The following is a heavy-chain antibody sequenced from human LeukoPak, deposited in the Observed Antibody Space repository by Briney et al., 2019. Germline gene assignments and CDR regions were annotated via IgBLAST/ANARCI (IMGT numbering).Heavy chain of an antibody. CDR1: GYTLTELS. Sequence: ASVTVSFTVSGYTLTELSMHWVRQAPGKGVEWMGGFDPEDGERIYTQKSQGRVTMTEHTTTDTAYMELSSLRSEDTAVYYCATVGEGSILTGYYYAFDIWGQGTMVTVSS. J-gene: IGHJ3*02. CDR3: ATVGEGSILTGYYYAFDI. V-gene: IGHV1-24*01. CDR2: FDPEDGER. D-gene: IGHD3-9*01.